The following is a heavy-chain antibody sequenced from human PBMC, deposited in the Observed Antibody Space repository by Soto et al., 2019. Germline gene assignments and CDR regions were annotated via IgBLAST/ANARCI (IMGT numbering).Heavy chain of an antibody. J-gene: IGHJ5*01. CDR3: ARAGQTVSFFDF. V-gene: IGHV4-59*01. CDR1: GASMTSYP. CDR2: VYYNGAT. D-gene: IGHD4-17*01. Sequence: QVQLQVSGPGLLRPSETLSLTCRVSGASMTSYPWTWIRQSPVKGLEWIGNVYYNGATTYNPSLRSRVAISIDTSEKQFSLKLNSLTAADSATYFCARAGQTVSFFDFWAQGALVAISS.